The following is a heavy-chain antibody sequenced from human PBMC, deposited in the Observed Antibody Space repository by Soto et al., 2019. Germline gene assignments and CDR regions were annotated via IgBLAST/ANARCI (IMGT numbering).Heavy chain of an antibody. V-gene: IGHV4-4*02. D-gene: IGHD6-13*01. CDR2: IYHSGST. CDR3: ARGGYSSSWYGADYYYYGMDV. CDR1: GGSISSSNW. Sequence: SETLSLTCAVSGGSISSSNWWGFVRQPPGKGLEWIGEIYHSGSTNYNPSLKSRVTISVDKSKNQFSLKLSSVTAADTAVYYCARGGYSSSWYGADYYYYGMDVWGQGTTVTVS. J-gene: IGHJ6*02.